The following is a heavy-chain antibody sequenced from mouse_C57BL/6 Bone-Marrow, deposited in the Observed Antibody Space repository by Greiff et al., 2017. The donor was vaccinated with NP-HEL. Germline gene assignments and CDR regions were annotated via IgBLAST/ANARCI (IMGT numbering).Heavy chain of an antibody. D-gene: IGHD2-4*01. CDR3: ARKGLPYAMDY. Sequence: VQLQPSGTGLVQPSQSLSITCPVSGFSLTSYGVHWVRQSPGKGLEWLGVIWSGGSTDYNAAFISRLSISKDNSKSQVFFKMNSLQADDTAIYYCARKGLPYAMDYWGQGTSVTVSS. CDR1: GFSLTSYG. J-gene: IGHJ4*01. V-gene: IGHV2-2*01. CDR2: IWSGGST.